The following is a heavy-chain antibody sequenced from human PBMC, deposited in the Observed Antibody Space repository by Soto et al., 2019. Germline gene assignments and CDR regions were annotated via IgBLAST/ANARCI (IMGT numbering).Heavy chain of an antibody. D-gene: IGHD6-19*01. J-gene: IGHJ5*02. Sequence: SVKVSFKATGCTFSSYDISWVRQAPGQGLEWMGGIIPIFGTANYAQKCQGRVTITADESTSTAYMELSSLRSEDTAVYYCASEISSGWPINWFDPWGQGILVTVSS. V-gene: IGHV1-69*01. CDR1: GCTFSSYD. CDR3: ASEISSGWPINWFDP. CDR2: IIPIFGTA.